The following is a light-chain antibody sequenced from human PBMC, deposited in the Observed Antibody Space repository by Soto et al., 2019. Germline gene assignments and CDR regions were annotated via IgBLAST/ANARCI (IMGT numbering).Light chain of an antibody. V-gene: IGKV3-20*01. Sequence: EIVLTQSPGTLSLSPGEGATVSCRVSQSINSKSLVWYQRKFGQAPRLLIYNTSSRATGIPDRCSGSGSGTDFTLSISRLEPEDFAVYYCQHYGDSFIFGPGTKVDFK. CDR1: QSINSKS. J-gene: IGKJ3*01. CDR3: QHYGDSFI. CDR2: NTS.